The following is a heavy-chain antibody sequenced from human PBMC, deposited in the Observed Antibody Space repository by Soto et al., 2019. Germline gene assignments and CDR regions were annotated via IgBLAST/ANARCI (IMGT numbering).Heavy chain of an antibody. D-gene: IGHD3-9*01. CDR3: ARRSDYYILTGYNYYYYDGMDV. CDR2: IIPIFGTA. V-gene: IGHV1-69*06. CDR1: GGTFSSYA. J-gene: IGHJ6*02. Sequence: QVQLVQSGAEVKKPGSSVKVSCKASGGTFSSYAISWVRQATGQGLEWMGGIIPIFGTANYAQKYQGRVTITADKSTRTAYMEVSSLRSEDTAVYYCARRSDYYILTGYNYYYYDGMDVWGQGTTVTVSS.